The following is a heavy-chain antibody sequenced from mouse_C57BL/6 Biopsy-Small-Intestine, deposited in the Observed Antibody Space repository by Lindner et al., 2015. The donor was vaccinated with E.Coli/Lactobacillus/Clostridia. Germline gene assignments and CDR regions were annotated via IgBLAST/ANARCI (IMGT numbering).Heavy chain of an antibody. Sequence: EVQLQESGGGLVQPGGSLSLSCAASGFTFTDYYMSWVRQPPGKALEWLGFIRNKANGYTTEYSASVKGRFTISRDNSQSILYLQMNALRAEDSATYYCASVNWHAMDYWGQGTSVTVSS. V-gene: IGHV7-3*01. D-gene: IGHD4-1*01. CDR2: IRNKANGYTT. CDR3: ASVNWHAMDY. J-gene: IGHJ4*01. CDR1: GFTFTDYY.